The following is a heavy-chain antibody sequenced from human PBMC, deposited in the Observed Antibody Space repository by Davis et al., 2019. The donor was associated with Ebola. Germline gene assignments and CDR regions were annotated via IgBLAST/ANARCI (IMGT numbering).Heavy chain of an antibody. V-gene: IGHV4-39*07. J-gene: IGHJ2*01. D-gene: IGHD6-19*01. CDR3: ARYVNTAGWYFDL. CDR2: IYYSGST. Sequence: MPSETLSLTCTVSGGSVSSGSYYWGWIRQPPGKGLEWIGSIYYSGSTYYNPSLKSRVTISVDTSKTQFSLKLSSVTAADTAVYYCARYVNTAGWYFDLWGRGTLVTVSS. CDR1: GGSVSSGSYY.